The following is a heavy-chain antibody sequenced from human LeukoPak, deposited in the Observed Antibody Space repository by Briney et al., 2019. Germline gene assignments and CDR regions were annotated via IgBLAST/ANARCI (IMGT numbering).Heavy chain of an antibody. CDR2: IYYSGST. V-gene: IGHV4-39*07. CDR1: GGSISSSSYY. Sequence: SETLSLTCTVSGGSISSSSYYWGWLRQPPGKGLKWSGSIYYSGSTYYNPSLKSRVTISVDTSKNQFSLKLSSVTAGDTAVYYCARGPYSSSSMYRMDVWGKGTTVTVSS. J-gene: IGHJ6*03. D-gene: IGHD6-6*01. CDR3: ARGPYSSSSMYRMDV.